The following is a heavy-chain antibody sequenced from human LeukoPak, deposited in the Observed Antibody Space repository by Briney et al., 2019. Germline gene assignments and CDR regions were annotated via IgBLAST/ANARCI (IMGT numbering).Heavy chain of an antibody. J-gene: IGHJ4*02. Sequence: PGGSLRLSCAASGFTVSSNYMSWVRQAPGKGLEWVSVIYSGGSTYYADSVKGRFTISRDNSKNTLYLQMNSLRAEDTAVYYCARDQRAARRGGSFDYWGQGTLVTVSS. D-gene: IGHD6-6*01. CDR1: GFTVSSNY. V-gene: IGHV3-66*02. CDR2: IYSGGST. CDR3: ARDQRAARRGGSFDY.